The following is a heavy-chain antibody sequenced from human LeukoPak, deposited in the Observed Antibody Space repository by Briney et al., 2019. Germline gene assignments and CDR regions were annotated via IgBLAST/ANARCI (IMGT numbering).Heavy chain of an antibody. V-gene: IGHV1-46*01. J-gene: IGHJ4*02. CDR3: AIFGLGSGVLQPSYDY. D-gene: IGHD3-16*01. Sequence: ASVKVSCKASGYTFTMYYMHWVRQPPGQVLEWVGIINPSGGSTSYAQKFQGRVTMTRDTTTSTVYMELSSLRSEDTAVYYCAIFGLGSGVLQPSYDYWGQGTLVTVSS. CDR1: GYTFTMYY. CDR2: INPSGGST.